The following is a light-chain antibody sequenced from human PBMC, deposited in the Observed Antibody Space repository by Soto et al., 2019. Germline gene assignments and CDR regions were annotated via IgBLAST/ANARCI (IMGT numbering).Light chain of an antibody. CDR3: SSHTTISPL. CDR1: SSDVGSYDR. J-gene: IGLJ2*01. CDR2: EVS. Sequence: QSALTQPPSVSGSPGQSVTISCTGTSSDVGSYDRVSWYQQSPGTAPKVIIYEVSNRPSGVPDRFSGSKSGNTASLTISGLQAEDEADYYCSSHTTISPLFGGGTKVTVL. V-gene: IGLV2-18*02.